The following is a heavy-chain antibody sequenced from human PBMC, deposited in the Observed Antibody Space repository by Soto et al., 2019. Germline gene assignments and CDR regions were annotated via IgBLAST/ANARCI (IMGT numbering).Heavy chain of an antibody. D-gene: IGHD2-2*01. CDR3: SRHPGSTSRLVYGMDV. Sequence: QVQLVQSGAEVKKPGSSVKVSCKASGGPFSSYAISWVRQAPGQGLEWMGGIIPFFGTTNYAQKFQDRVTITADKSTNTAHMELRSLRYEDTAVYYCSRHPGSTSRLVYGMDVWGQWTTVTVSS. J-gene: IGHJ6*02. V-gene: IGHV1-69*06. CDR1: GGPFSSYA. CDR2: IIPFFGTT.